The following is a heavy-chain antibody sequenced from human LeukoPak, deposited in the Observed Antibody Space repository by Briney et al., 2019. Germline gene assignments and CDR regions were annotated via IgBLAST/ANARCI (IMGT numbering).Heavy chain of an antibody. D-gene: IGHD2-2*01. CDR1: GYTFTSYA. Sequence: ASVKVSCKASGYTFTSYAMHWVRQAPGRRLEWMGWINAGNGNTKYSQKFQGRVTITRDTSASTAYMELSSLRSEDTAVYYCARVREGYCSSTSCSGVFDYWGQGTLVTVSS. CDR2: INAGNGNT. V-gene: IGHV1-3*01. CDR3: ARVREGYCSSTSCSGVFDY. J-gene: IGHJ4*02.